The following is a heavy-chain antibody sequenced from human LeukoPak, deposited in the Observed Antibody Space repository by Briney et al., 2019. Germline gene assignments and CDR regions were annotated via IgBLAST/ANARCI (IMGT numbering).Heavy chain of an antibody. J-gene: IGHJ4*02. V-gene: IGHV4-39*01. CDR1: GGSISSSIYY. Sequence: PSETLSLTCTVSGGSISSSIYYWGWIRQPPGKGLEWIGSIYYRGSTYYNPSLKSRLTISVDMSKNQFSLKLSSVTAADPAVHYCARRKDCNNGVCYTDYWGQGTLVTVSS. D-gene: IGHD2-8*01. CDR2: IYYRGST. CDR3: ARRKDCNNGVCYTDY.